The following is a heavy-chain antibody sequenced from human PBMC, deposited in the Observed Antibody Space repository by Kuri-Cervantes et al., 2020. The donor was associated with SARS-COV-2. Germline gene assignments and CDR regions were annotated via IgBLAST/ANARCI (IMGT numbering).Heavy chain of an antibody. CDR3: AKYGTDDYLSTYFGRGSWFDP. CDR2: INHSGST. D-gene: IGHD3-3*01. J-gene: IGHJ5*02. Sequence: PETLSLTCAVYGGSSSGYSWGWIRQPPGKGLEWIGEINHSGSTNYNTSLKSRVTISLDTSKNQFSLRLTSVTAADTAVYFCAKYGTDDYLSTYFGRGSWFDPWGQGTLVTVSS. V-gene: IGHV4-34*01. CDR1: GGSSSGYS.